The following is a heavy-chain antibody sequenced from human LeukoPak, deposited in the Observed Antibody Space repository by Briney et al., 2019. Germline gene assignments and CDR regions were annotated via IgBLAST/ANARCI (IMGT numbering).Heavy chain of an antibody. D-gene: IGHD3-22*01. J-gene: IGHJ4*02. Sequence: PGESLRISCKGSGYSFTSYWIGWVRQMPGKGLEWMGIIYPGDSDTRYSPSFQGQVTISADKSISTAYLQWSSLKASDTAMYYCARHTGDSITMTGPVGEIDYWGQGTLVTVSS. CDR2: IYPGDSDT. CDR1: GYSFTSYW. V-gene: IGHV5-51*01. CDR3: ARHTGDSITMTGPVGEIDY.